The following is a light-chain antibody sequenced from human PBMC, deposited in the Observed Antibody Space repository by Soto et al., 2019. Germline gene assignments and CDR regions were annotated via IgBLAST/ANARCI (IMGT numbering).Light chain of an antibody. CDR2: DVS. V-gene: IGKV3-15*01. Sequence: EILITQSPATLSVSPGERATLSCRAGQGVTTNFAWYQQKSGQPPRILIYDVSIRDTGVPARFSATGSETDFTLTISGLQSEDSSVYFCQQYNNWPFSFGQGTRLEIK. J-gene: IGKJ5*01. CDR1: QGVTTN. CDR3: QQYNNWPFS.